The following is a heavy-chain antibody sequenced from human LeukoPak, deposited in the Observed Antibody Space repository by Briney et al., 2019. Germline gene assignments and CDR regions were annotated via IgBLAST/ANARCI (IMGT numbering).Heavy chain of an antibody. V-gene: IGHV3-30-3*01. CDR1: GFTFSSYA. Sequence: GGSLRLSCAASGFTFSSYAMHWVRQAPGKGLEWVAVISYDGSNKYHADSVKGRFTISRDNSKNTLYLQMNSLRAEDTAVYYCARGLGDRLFWGQGTLVTVSS. J-gene: IGHJ1*01. D-gene: IGHD2-21*01. CDR2: ISYDGSNK. CDR3: ARGLGDRLF.